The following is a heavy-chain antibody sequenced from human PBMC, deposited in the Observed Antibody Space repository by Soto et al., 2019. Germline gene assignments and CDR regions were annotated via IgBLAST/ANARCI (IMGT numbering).Heavy chain of an antibody. CDR3: AREYYGLLTGYYTDY. CDR1: GFPFSSYW. CDR2: ISGDGVTT. D-gene: IGHD3-9*01. V-gene: IGHV3-74*01. Sequence: EVQLVESGGDLVQRGGSLRLSCAASGFPFSSYWMHWVRHTPGKGLDWVARISGDGVTTYYADSVTGRFTVSRDNAKNTLSLQIRGLRAEDTAVYYCAREYYGLLTGYYTDYCGPGTLVSVSS. J-gene: IGHJ4*02.